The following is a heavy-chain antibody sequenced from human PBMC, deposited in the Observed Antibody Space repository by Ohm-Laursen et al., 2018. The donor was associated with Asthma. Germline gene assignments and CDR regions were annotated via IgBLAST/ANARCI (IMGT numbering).Heavy chain of an antibody. V-gene: IGHV3-21*04. CDR1: GYTFSRYS. D-gene: IGHD6-13*01. CDR3: AKDSLAAAGYYYYGMDV. CDR2: ISTASSFI. Sequence: SLRLSCSASGYTFSRYSIHWVRQIPGKGLEWVASISTASSFIYYADSVRGRFTTSRDNARNSVYLQMNSLRAEDTALYYCAKDSLAAAGYYYYGMDVWGQGTTVTVSS. J-gene: IGHJ6*02.